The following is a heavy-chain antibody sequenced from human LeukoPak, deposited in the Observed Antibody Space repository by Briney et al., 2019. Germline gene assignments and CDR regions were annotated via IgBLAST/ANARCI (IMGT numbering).Heavy chain of an antibody. CDR2: IYPGDSDT. Sequence: GESLKISCQGSGYSFASYWIGWVRQMSGKGLEWMGIIYPGDSDTRYSPSFQGQVTISADKSITTAFLQWGSLKASDTAMYYCARGDDSGAYYSFDYWGQGTLVTVSS. V-gene: IGHV5-51*01. D-gene: IGHD3-22*01. CDR1: GYSFASYW. CDR3: ARGDDSGAYYSFDY. J-gene: IGHJ4*02.